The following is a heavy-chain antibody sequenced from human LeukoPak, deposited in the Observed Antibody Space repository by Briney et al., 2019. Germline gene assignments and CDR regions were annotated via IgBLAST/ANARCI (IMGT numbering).Heavy chain of an antibody. CDR1: GFTFSSYG. V-gene: IGHV3-30*02. CDR3: AKDEWSGTKIFDPTRGYYFDY. D-gene: IGHD1-1*01. Sequence: GGSLRLSCAASGFTFSSYGMHRVRQAPGKGLEWVAFIRYDGSNKYYADSVKGRFTISRDNSKNTLYLQMNSLRAEDTAVYYCAKDEWSGTKIFDPTRGYYFDYWGQGTLVTVSS. CDR2: IRYDGSNK. J-gene: IGHJ4*02.